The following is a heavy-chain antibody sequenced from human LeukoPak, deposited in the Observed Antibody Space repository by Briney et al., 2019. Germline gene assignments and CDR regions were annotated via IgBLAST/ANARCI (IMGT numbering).Heavy chain of an antibody. CDR2: INPNSGGT. Sequence: ASVKVSCKASGYTFTGYYMHWVRQAPGQGLEWMGWINPNSGGTNYAQKFQGRVTMTRDTSISTAYMELSRPRSDDTAVYYCARDGYSSSSYYYMDVWGKGTTVTVSS. CDR1: GYTFTGYY. V-gene: IGHV1-2*02. J-gene: IGHJ6*03. CDR3: ARDGYSSSSYYYMDV. D-gene: IGHD6-6*01.